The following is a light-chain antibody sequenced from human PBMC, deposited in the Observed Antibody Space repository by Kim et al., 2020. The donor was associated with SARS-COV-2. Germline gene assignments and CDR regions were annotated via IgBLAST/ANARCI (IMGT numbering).Light chain of an antibody. Sequence: QSALTQPPSASGSPGQSVTISCTGTSSDVGGYNYVSWYQQYPGKAPKLMIYEVSKRPSGVPDRFSGSKSGNTASLTVSGLQAEDEADYYCSSYAGNNRWVFGGGTQLTVL. CDR3: SSYAGNNRWV. CDR1: SSDVGGYNY. CDR2: EVS. J-gene: IGLJ3*02. V-gene: IGLV2-8*01.